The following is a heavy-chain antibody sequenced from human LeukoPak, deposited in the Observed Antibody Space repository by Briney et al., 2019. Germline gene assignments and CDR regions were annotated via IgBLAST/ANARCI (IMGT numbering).Heavy chain of an antibody. CDR1: GFTFSSYS. CDR3: ARGGIGGRYYYYMDV. D-gene: IGHD4-23*01. V-gene: IGHV3-48*04. CDR2: ISSSSSTI. Sequence: GGSLRLSCAASGFTFSSYSMNWVRQAPGKGLEWVSYISSSSSTIYYADSVKGRFTISRDNAKNSLYLQMNSLRAEDTAVYYCARGGIGGRYYYYMDVWGKGTTVTVSS. J-gene: IGHJ6*03.